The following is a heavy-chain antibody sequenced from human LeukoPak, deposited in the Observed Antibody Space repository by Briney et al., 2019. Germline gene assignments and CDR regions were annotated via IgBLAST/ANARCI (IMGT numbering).Heavy chain of an antibody. J-gene: IGHJ4*02. V-gene: IGHV3-23*01. D-gene: IGHD2-15*01. CDR1: GFTFSTYT. CDR3: AKDTQGYCSGGSCYYLDY. Sequence: GGSLRLSCAASGFTFSTYTTSWVRQAPGKGLEWVSAISGSGISTYYADSVKGRFTISRDNSKNTLYLQMNSLRAEDTAVYYCAKDTQGYCSGGSCYYLDYWGQGTLVTVSS. CDR2: ISGSGIST.